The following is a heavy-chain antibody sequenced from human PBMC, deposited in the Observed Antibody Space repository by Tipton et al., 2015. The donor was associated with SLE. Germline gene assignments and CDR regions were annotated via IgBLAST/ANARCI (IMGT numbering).Heavy chain of an antibody. CDR2: IWYDGSNK. CDR1: GFTFSVYA. J-gene: IGHJ4*02. Sequence: SLRLSCEASGFTFSVYAMHWVRQAPGKGLEWVAVIWYDGSNKYYADSVKGRFTISRDNSKNTLYLQMNSLRTEDTAVYYCAILDTTPSSFWGQGTLVTVSS. V-gene: IGHV3-30*14. CDR3: AILDTTPSSF. D-gene: IGHD1-26*01.